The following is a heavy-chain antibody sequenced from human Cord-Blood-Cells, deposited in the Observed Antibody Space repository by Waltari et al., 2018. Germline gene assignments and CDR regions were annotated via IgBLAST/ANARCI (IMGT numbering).Heavy chain of an antibody. CDR3: ARVYSGSFLFDY. CDR2: INQSGST. Sequence: QVQLQQWGAGLLKPSETLSLTCAVYGGSFSGYYRSWRRQPPGKGLEWIGEINQSGSTNYNPSLKSRVTITVDTSKTQFSLKLSSVTAADTAVYYCARVYSGSFLFDYWGQGTLVTVSS. CDR1: GGSFSGYY. V-gene: IGHV4-34*01. D-gene: IGHD1-26*01. J-gene: IGHJ4*02.